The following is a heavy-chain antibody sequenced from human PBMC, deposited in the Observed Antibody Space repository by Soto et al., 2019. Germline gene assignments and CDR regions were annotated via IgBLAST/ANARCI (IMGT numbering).Heavy chain of an antibody. J-gene: IGHJ5*02. CDR1: GGSISCGGYY. Sequence: QVQLQESGPGLVKPSQTLSLTCTVSGGSISCGGYYWSWIRQHPGKGLEWIGYLYYCGSTYYNPALKRRVTISVDTSKNQFSLKLSSVTAADTAVYYWAREDVEVRGGFDPWGQGTLVTVSS. D-gene: IGHD3-10*01. CDR3: AREDVEVRGGFDP. V-gene: IGHV4-31*03. CDR2: LYYCGST.